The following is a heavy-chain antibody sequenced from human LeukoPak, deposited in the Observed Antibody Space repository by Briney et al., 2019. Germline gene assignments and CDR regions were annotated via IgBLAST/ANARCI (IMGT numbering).Heavy chain of an antibody. V-gene: IGHV4-4*02. D-gene: IGHD3-10*01. CDR2: IYHSGST. CDR1: GVSISSSNW. CDR3: AGTMVWGVIYRFDI. Sequence: KPSGTLSLTCAVSGVSISSSNWWRLVRQPPGKGLEWIGEIYHSGSTNYNPSLKSRVTISVDKSKNPFSLKLSSVAAADTAVYSCAGTMVWGVIYRFDIWGQGTMVTVSS. J-gene: IGHJ3*02.